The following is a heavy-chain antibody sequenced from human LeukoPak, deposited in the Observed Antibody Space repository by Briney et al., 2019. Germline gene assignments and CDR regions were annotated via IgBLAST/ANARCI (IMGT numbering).Heavy chain of an antibody. CDR1: GYTFTSYG. CDR3: ARTEPDYYYYYGMDV. Sequence: EASVKVSCKASGYTFTSYGISWVRQAPGHGLEWMGWISAYNGNTNYAQKLQGRVTMTTDTSTSTAYMELRSLRSDDTAVYYCARTEPDYYYYYGMDVWGQGTTVTVSS. J-gene: IGHJ6*02. V-gene: IGHV1-18*01. CDR2: ISAYNGNT.